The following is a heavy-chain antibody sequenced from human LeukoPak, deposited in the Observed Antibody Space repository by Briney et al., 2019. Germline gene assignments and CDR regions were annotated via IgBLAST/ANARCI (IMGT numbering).Heavy chain of an antibody. CDR2: IWYDGSNK. D-gene: IGHD2-15*01. J-gene: IGHJ5*02. V-gene: IGHV3-33*06. Sequence: PGGSLRLSCAASGFTLSSYGMHWVRQAPGKGLEWVAVIWYDGSNKYYADSVKGRFTISRDNSKNTLYLQMNSLRAEDTAVYYCAKYVVSSVPWFDPWGQGTLVTVSS. CDR3: AKYVVSSVPWFDP. CDR1: GFTLSSYG.